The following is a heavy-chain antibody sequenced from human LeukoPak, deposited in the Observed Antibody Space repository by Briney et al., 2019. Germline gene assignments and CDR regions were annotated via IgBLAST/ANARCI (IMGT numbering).Heavy chain of an antibody. Sequence: SETLSLTCTVSGGSISSYHWSWIRQPAGKGLEWIGRIYTSGSTNYNPSLKSRVTISVDTSKNQFSLKLSSVTAADTAVYYCARDGITMVRGVTIGPYYFDYWGQGTLVTVSS. CDR2: IYTSGST. CDR1: GGSISSYH. V-gene: IGHV4-4*07. J-gene: IGHJ4*02. CDR3: ARDGITMVRGVTIGPYYFDY. D-gene: IGHD3-10*01.